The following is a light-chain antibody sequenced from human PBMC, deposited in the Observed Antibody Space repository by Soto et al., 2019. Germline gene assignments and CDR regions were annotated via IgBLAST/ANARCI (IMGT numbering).Light chain of an antibody. CDR2: EVS. CDR1: SSDVGGYNY. Sequence: QSALTQPPSASGSPGQSVTISCTGASSDVGGYNYVSWYQQHPGKAPKLMIYEVSKRPSGVPDRFSGSKSGNTASLIVSGLQADDEADYYCCSYAGGDNLVFGGGTKLTVL. CDR3: CSYAGGDNLV. V-gene: IGLV2-8*01. J-gene: IGLJ3*02.